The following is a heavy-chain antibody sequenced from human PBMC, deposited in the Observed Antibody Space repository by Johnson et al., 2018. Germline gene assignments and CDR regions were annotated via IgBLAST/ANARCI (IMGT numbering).Heavy chain of an antibody. D-gene: IGHD2-15*01. CDR1: GFTFGDYT. CDR2: MRSKAYGGTT. CDR3: TKASCSGGRCYTNS. V-gene: IGHV3-49*03. Sequence: VQLVESGGGLVQPGRSLRLSCTASGFTFGDYTMNWFRQAPGKGLEWVGLMRSKAYGGTTEYAASVKGRFTISRDDSKSIAYLQMNSLKTEDTAVFYCTKASCSGGRCYTNSWGQGTLVTVSS. J-gene: IGHJ4*02.